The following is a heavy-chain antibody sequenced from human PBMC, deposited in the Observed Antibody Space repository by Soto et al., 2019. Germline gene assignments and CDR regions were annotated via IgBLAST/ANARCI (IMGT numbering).Heavy chain of an antibody. D-gene: IGHD3-3*01. CDR1: GFTFSSYG. Sequence: GGSLRLSCAASGFTFSSYGMHWVRQAPGKGLEWVAVIWYDGSNKYYADSVKGRFTISRDNSKNTLYLQMNSLRAEDTAVYYCAREGPDFWSGYYSADYWGQGTLVTVSS. CDR3: AREGPDFWSGYYSADY. V-gene: IGHV3-33*01. J-gene: IGHJ4*02. CDR2: IWYDGSNK.